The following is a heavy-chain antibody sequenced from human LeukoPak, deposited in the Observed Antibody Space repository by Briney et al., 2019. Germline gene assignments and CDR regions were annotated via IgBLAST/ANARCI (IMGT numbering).Heavy chain of an antibody. J-gene: IGHJ4*02. CDR2: IKQDGSEK. D-gene: IGHD4/OR15-4a*01. V-gene: IGHV3-7*01. CDR3: ARVFGAGYSNY. CDR1: EFTFSSYW. Sequence: GGSLRLSCAASEFTFSSYWMSWVRQAPGKGLEWVASIKQDGSEKYYVDSVKGRVTISRDNAKNSLYLQMNSLRAEDTAVYYCARVFGAGYSNYWGQGTLVTVSS.